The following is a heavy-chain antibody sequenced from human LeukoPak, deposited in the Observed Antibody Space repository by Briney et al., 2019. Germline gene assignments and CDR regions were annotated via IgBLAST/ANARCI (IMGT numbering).Heavy chain of an antibody. CDR2: IRSKAYGGTT. CDR3: TRDHRLGMVRGVPSAFIPENPYYYYYGMDV. CDR1: GFTFGDYA. D-gene: IGHD3-10*01. J-gene: IGHJ6*02. Sequence: GGSLRLSCTASGFTFGDYAMSWVRQAPGKGLEWVGFIRSKAYGGTTEYAASVKGRFTISRDDSKSIAYLQMNSLKTEDTAVYYCTRDHRLGMVRGVPSAFIPENPYYYYYGMDVWGQGTTVTVSS. V-gene: IGHV3-49*04.